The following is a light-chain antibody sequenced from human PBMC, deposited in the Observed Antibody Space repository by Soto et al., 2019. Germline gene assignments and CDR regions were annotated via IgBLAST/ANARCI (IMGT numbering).Light chain of an antibody. CDR2: AAS. J-gene: IGKJ1*01. CDR3: QQYGRSPAT. Sequence: EIVLTQSPATLPLSPGERATLSCRASQTLSSGYLAWYQQKPGQAPRILIYAASSRATGVPDRFSGSGSGTDFTLTISRLEPGDFAVYYCQQYGRSPATFGQGTKVDIK. V-gene: IGKV3-20*01. CDR1: QTLSSGY.